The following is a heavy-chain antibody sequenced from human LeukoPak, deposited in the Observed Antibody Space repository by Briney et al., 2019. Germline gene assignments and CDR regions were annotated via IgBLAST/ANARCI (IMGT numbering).Heavy chain of an antibody. CDR1: GFTVSSNY. CDR3: ARGLRWDYYYMDV. J-gene: IGHJ6*03. CDR2: IYSGGST. D-gene: IGHD4-23*01. Sequence: GGSLRLSCAASGFTVSSNYMSWVRQAPGKRLEWVSVIYSGGSTYYADSVKGRFTISRDNSKNTLYLQMNSLRAEDTAVYYCARGLRWDYYYMDVWGKGTTVTVSS. V-gene: IGHV3-53*01.